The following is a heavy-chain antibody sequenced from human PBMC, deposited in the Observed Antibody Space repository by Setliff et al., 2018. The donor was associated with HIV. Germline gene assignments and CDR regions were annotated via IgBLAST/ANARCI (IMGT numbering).Heavy chain of an antibody. Sequence: GGSLRLSCVAAGFTFSSYAMIWVRQAPGKGLEWVSLINTGSTGTYYADSVKGRFTLSRDTSKNTLSLQMNSLRPEDTAVFYCARVRLYSSALDYWGQGTLVTVSS. CDR2: INTGSTGT. CDR1: GFTFSSYA. CDR3: ARVRLYSSALDY. V-gene: IGHV3-23*03. D-gene: IGHD3-22*01. J-gene: IGHJ4*02.